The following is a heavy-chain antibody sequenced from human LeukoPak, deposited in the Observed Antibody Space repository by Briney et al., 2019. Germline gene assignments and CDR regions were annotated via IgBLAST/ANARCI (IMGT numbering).Heavy chain of an antibody. CDR2: IPASGGST. Sequence: RSGGSLRLSCAASGFTFSSNVMIWVRQAPGKGLEWVSSIPASGGSTYYADSVKGRFTISRDNSKNSLYLQMNSLRAEDTAVYYCAKESSGGWYFDYWGQGTLVTVSS. D-gene: IGHD6-19*01. J-gene: IGHJ4*02. CDR1: GFTFSSNV. V-gene: IGHV3-23*01. CDR3: AKESSGGWYFDY.